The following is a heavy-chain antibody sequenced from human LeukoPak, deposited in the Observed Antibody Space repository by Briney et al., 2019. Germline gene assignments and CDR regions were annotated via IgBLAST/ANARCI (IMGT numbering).Heavy chain of an antibody. V-gene: IGHV3-20*04. J-gene: IGHJ6*03. Sequence: PGGSLRLSCAASGFTFDDYAMNWVRQVPGRGLEGVSGINWNGRITEYAVSVKDRFTISRQNTKNSLYLYMNNLGGEDTALYFCARGSVQLWLRDTYYYMDVWGKGTTVTVSS. CDR1: GFTFDDYA. CDR3: ARGSVQLWLRDTYYYMDV. CDR2: INWNGRIT. D-gene: IGHD5-18*01.